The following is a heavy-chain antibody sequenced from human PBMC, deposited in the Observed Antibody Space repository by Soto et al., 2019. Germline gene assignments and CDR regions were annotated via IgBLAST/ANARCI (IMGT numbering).Heavy chain of an antibody. J-gene: IGHJ4*02. V-gene: IGHV3-23*01. CDR1: GFVFGDYA. CDR2: IGFSGGP. Sequence: GGSLRLSCAVSGFVFGDYAMSWVRQAPGKGLEWVSTIGFSGGPYYADSVKGRFTISRDTSKNTLYLQMNNLRVEDTAVYYCAKRGIRRLYYFDCWGQGTLVTVSS. CDR3: AKRGIRRLYYFDC. D-gene: IGHD3-10*01.